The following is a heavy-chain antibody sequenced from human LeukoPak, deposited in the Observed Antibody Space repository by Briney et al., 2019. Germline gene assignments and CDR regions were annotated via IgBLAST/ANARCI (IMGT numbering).Heavy chain of an antibody. CDR1: GGSISSGDYY. D-gene: IGHD2-21*01. Sequence: PSQTLSLTCTVSGGSISSGDYYWSWIRQPPGKGLEWIGYIYYSGSTYYNPSLKSRVTLLVDTSKNQFSLKLNSVTAADTAVYYCVRRVGYCGGDCYSGWFDPWGQGTLVTVSS. V-gene: IGHV4-30-4*08. CDR2: IYYSGST. J-gene: IGHJ5*02. CDR3: VRRVGYCGGDCYSGWFDP.